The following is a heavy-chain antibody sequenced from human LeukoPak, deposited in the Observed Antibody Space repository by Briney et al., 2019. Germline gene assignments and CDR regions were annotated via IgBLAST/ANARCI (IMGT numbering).Heavy chain of an antibody. J-gene: IGHJ5*02. V-gene: IGHV4-34*01. Sequence: SETLSLTCAGYGGSFSGYYWSWIRQPPGKGLEWIGEINHSGSTNYNPSLKSRVTISVDTSKNQFSLKLSSVTAADTAVYYCAGLIAAAGNWFDPWGQGTLVTVSS. CDR3: AGLIAAAGNWFDP. CDR1: GGSFSGYY. D-gene: IGHD6-13*01. CDR2: INHSGST.